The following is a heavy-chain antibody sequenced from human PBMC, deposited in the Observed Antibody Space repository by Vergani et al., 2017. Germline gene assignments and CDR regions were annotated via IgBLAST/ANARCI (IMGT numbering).Heavy chain of an antibody. J-gene: IGHJ3*02. CDR1: GFTFSSYW. CDR2: INSDGSST. V-gene: IGHV3-74*01. Sequence: EVQLVESGGGLVQPGGSLRLSCAASGFTFSSYWMHWVRQAPGKGLVWVSRINSDGSSTSYADSVKGRFTISRDNAKNTLYLQVNSLRAEDTAVYYCATYDSSGDAFDIWGQGTMVTVSS. CDR3: ATYDSSGDAFDI. D-gene: IGHD3-22*01.